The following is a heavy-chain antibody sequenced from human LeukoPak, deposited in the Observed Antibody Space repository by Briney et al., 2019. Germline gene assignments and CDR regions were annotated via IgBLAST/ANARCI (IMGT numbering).Heavy chain of an antibody. CDR1: GFTFSSYA. J-gene: IGHJ6*03. Sequence: GGSLRLSCAASGFTFSSYAMSWVRQAPGKGLEWVSAISGSVGSTYYADSVKGRFTISRDNSKNTLYLQMNSLRAEDTAVYYCARTTEAHSWRTRYYDYYMDVWGKGTTVTVSS. CDR3: ARTTEAHSWRTRYYDYYMDV. V-gene: IGHV3-23*01. D-gene: IGHD1-1*01. CDR2: ISGSVGST.